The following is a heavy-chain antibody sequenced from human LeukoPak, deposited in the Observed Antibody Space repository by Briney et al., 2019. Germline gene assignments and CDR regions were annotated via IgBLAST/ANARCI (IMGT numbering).Heavy chain of an antibody. D-gene: IGHD5-24*01. CDR2: INPNSGGT. V-gene: IGHV1-2*02. CDR3: ARDLGYKMATPSFDY. J-gene: IGHJ4*02. CDR1: GYTFTGYY. Sequence: ASVKVSRKASGYTFTGYYMHWVRQAPGQGLEWMGWINPNSGGTNYAQKFQGRVTMTRDTSISTAYMELSRLRSDDTAVYYCARDLGYKMATPSFDYWGQGTLVTVSS.